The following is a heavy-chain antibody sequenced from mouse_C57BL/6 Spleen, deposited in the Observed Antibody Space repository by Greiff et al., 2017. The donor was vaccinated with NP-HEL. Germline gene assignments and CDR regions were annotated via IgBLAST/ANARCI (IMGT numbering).Heavy chain of an antibody. J-gene: IGHJ4*01. CDR2: IYPSDSET. CDR1: GYTFTSYW. V-gene: IGHV1-61*01. Sequence: VQLQQPGAELVRPGSSVKLSCKASGYTFTSYWMDWVKQRPGQGLEWIGNIYPSDSETHYNQKFKDKATLTVDKSSSTAYMQLSSLTSEDSAVYYCARSNDYDGYYAMDYWGQGTSVTVSS. CDR3: ARSNDYDGYYAMDY. D-gene: IGHD2-4*01.